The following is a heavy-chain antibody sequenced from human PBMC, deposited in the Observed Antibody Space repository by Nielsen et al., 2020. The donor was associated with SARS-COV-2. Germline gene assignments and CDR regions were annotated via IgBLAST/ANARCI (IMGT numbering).Heavy chain of an antibody. CDR2: IRSKANSYAT. J-gene: IGHJ5*02. CDR3: TRLSSTRVESRGALMWAFDP. CDR1: GFTFSGSA. D-gene: IGHD2-2*01. Sequence: GESLKISCAASGFTFSGSAMHWVRQASGKELEWVGRIRSKANSYATAYAASVKGRFTISRDDSKNTAYLQMNSLKTEDTAVYYCTRLSSTRVESRGALMWAFDPWGQGTLVTVSS. V-gene: IGHV3-73*01.